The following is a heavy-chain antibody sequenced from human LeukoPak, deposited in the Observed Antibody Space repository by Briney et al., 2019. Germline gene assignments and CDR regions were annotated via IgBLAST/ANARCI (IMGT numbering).Heavy chain of an antibody. V-gene: IGHV3-23*01. CDR3: TKNVMVKRYIDY. CDR1: GFILSNHA. J-gene: IGHJ4*02. D-gene: IGHD5-18*01. Sequence: GGSLGLSCAASGFILSNHAMSWVRQAPGKGLQWIAVSSGSGRTIEYEDSVKGRFTISRDNSKNTLSLQMNSLRVEDTAIYYCTKNVMVKRYIDYWGQGTVVTVSS. CDR2: SSGSGRTI.